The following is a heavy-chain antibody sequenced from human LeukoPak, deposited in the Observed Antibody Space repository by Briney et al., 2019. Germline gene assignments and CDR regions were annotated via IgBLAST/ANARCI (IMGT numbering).Heavy chain of an antibody. CDR1: GDTFSSYA. V-gene: IGHV1-69*10. Sequence: SVKVSCKASGDTFSSYAIRWVRQAPGQGLEWMGWIIPILGIANYAQKFQGRVTITADKSTSTAYMELSSLRSEDTAVYYCAKDSYDSSGYYDYWGQGTLVTVSS. D-gene: IGHD3-22*01. J-gene: IGHJ4*02. CDR3: AKDSYDSSGYYDY. CDR2: IIPILGIA.